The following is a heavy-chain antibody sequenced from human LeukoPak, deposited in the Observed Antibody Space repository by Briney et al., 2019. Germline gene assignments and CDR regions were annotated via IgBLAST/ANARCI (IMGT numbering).Heavy chain of an antibody. J-gene: IGHJ4*02. D-gene: IGHD3-10*01. V-gene: IGHV3-30*04. Sequence: PGRSLRLSCAASRFTFFNFAMHWVRQAPGKGLEWVAVTSYDGTKKYYADSVKGRFTISRDNSKNTLYLQMNSLRAEDTAVYYCAKDLLGELLSTPFDYWGQGTLVTVSS. CDR2: TSYDGTKK. CDR3: AKDLLGELLSTPFDY. CDR1: RFTFFNFA.